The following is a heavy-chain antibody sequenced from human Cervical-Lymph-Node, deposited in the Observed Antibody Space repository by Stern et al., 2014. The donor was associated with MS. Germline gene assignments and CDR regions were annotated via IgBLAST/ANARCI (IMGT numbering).Heavy chain of an antibody. CDR2: IDPSDSYT. CDR3: ARRCSRRIDAFDI. D-gene: IGHD2-15*01. CDR1: GYSFTSYW. V-gene: IGHV5-10-1*03. J-gene: IGHJ3*02. Sequence: EVQLVESGAEVKKPGESLRISCKGSGYSFTSYWISWVRQMPGKGLAWMGRIDPSDSYTNYSPSFQGHVTISADKSISTAYLQWSSLKASDPAMYYCARRCSRRIDAFDIWGQGTMVTVSS.